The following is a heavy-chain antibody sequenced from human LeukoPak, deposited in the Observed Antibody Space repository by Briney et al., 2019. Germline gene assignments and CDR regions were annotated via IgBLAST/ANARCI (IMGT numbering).Heavy chain of an antibody. V-gene: IGHV1-2*04. CDR2: INPNSGGT. D-gene: IGHD3-22*01. CDR1: GYTFTGYY. J-gene: IGHJ4*02. CDR3: ARVTLLDYDSSGYYDY. Sequence: ASVKVSCKASGYTFTGYYMHWVRQAPGQGLEWMGWINPNSGGTNYAQKFQGWVTMTRDTSISTAYMELSRLRSDDTAVYYCARVTLLDYDSSGYYDYWGQGTLVTVSS.